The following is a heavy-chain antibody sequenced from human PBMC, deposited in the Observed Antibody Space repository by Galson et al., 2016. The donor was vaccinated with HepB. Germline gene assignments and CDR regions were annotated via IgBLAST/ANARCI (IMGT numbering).Heavy chain of an antibody. CDR1: GFTFSGYN. V-gene: IGHV3-48*04. J-gene: IGHJ4*02. D-gene: IGHD2-21*02. CDR2: IDSGSTTI. Sequence: SLRLSCATSGFTFSGYNMNWVRQAPGRRLEWVSYIDSGSTTIFYADSVKGRFTTSRDNAKNSVYLQMNSLRVEDTAVYYCARDRWCGPDCFYFDFWGQGALVTVAS. CDR3: ARDRWCGPDCFYFDF.